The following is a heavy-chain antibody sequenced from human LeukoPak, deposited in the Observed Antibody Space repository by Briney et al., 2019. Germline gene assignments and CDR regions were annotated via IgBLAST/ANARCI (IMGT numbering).Heavy chain of an antibody. Sequence: SETLSLTCTVSGGSISSYYWIWIRHPPGKGLEWIGYIYYSGSTNYNPSLKSRVTISVDTSKNQFSLKLSSVTAADTAVYYCARAAFADPYAFDIWGQGTMVTVSS. J-gene: IGHJ3*02. CDR1: GGSISSYY. CDR3: ARAAFADPYAFDI. V-gene: IGHV4-59*01. CDR2: IYYSGST. D-gene: IGHD2-15*01.